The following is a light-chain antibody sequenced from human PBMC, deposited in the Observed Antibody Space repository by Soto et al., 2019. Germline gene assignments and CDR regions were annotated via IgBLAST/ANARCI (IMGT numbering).Light chain of an antibody. CDR2: DAS. Sequence: DIVLTQSPATLSLSPGERATLSCRASQSVSSSLAWYQQKPGQSPRLLIYDASNRATGIPLRFSGSGSGTYFTLTISRLEPEDFAVYYCQQRRNWPSTFGQGTKLEIK. CDR1: QSVSSS. J-gene: IGKJ2*01. V-gene: IGKV3-11*01. CDR3: QQRRNWPST.